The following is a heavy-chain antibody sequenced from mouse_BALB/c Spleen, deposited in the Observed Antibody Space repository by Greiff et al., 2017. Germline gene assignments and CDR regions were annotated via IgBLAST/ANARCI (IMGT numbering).Heavy chain of an antibody. V-gene: IGHV10S3*01. CDR1: GFTFNTNA. CDR2: IRSKSNNYAT. D-gene: IGHD1-2*01. J-gene: IGHJ2*01. Sequence: EVQLVETGGGLVQPKGSLKLSCAASGFTFNTNAMNWVRQAPGKGLEWVARIRSKSNNYATYYADSVKDRFTISRDDSQSMLYLQMNNLKTEDTAMYYCVRERGYYYGYVGSYFDYWGQGTTLTVSS. CDR3: VRERGYYYGYVGSYFDY.